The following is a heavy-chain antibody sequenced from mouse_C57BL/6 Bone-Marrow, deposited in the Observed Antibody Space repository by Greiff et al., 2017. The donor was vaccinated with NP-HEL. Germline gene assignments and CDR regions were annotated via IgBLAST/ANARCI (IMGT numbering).Heavy chain of an antibody. Sequence: QVQLKESGPELVKPGASVKISCKASGYAFSSSWMNWVKQRPGKGLEWIGRIYPGDGDTNYNGKFKGKATLTADKSSSTAYMQLSSLTSEDSAVYFCARGGATKWGQGTTLTVSS. D-gene: IGHD1-1*01. J-gene: IGHJ2*01. CDR1: GYAFSSSW. CDR3: ARGGATK. V-gene: IGHV1-82*01. CDR2: IYPGDGDT.